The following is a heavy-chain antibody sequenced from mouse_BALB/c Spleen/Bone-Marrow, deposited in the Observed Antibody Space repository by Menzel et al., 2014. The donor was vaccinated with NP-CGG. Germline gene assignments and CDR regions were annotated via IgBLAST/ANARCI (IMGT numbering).Heavy chain of an antibody. J-gene: IGHJ4*01. D-gene: IGHD2-10*02. CDR2: IWAGGST. CDR1: GFSLTSYG. Sequence: VQLQQSGPGLVAPSQSQSITCTVSGFSLTSYGVHWVRQPPGKGLEWLGVIWAGGSTNYNSALMSRLSTSKDNSKSQVFLKMNSLQTDDTAMYYCARDRYGNYFYYAMDYWGQGTSVTVSS. CDR3: ARDRYGNYFYYAMDY. V-gene: IGHV2-9*02.